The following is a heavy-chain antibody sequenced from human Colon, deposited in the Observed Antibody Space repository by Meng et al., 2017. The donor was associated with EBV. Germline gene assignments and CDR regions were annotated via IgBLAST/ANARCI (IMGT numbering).Heavy chain of an antibody. V-gene: IGHV4-30-4*01. CDR2: IHHSGSA. D-gene: IGHD2-21*01. J-gene: IGHJ4*02. CDR1: GGSMSSGNYY. CDR3: ASFDHIPRRNYFDY. Sequence: QVQLQESGPGLVEPSQTLSLTCTVSGGSMSSGNYYWSWIRQPPGKGLEWIGYIHHSGSAYYNPSLKSRVSIPVDTSKNQFSLNLNSMTAADTAVYYCASFDHIPRRNYFDYWGQGTLVTVSS.